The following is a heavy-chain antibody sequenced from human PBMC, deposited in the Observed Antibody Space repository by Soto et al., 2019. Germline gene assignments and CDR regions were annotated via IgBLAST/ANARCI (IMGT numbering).Heavy chain of an antibody. Sequence: WASVKVSCKASGFTFTSSAVQWVRQARGQRLEWIGWIVVGSGNTNYAQKFQERVTITRDMSTSTAYMELSSLRSEDTAVYYCAADLSYGDYAPYYYYGMDVWGQGTTVTVSS. CDR3: AADLSYGDYAPYYYYGMDV. J-gene: IGHJ6*02. CDR1: GFTFTSSA. V-gene: IGHV1-58*01. D-gene: IGHD4-17*01. CDR2: IVVGSGNT.